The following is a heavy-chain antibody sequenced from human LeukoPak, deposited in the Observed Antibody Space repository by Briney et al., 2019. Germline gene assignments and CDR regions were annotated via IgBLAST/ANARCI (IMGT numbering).Heavy chain of an antibody. CDR2: IYSGGST. J-gene: IGHJ4*02. D-gene: IGHD1-26*01. CDR3: ARGLNWELPKLFDY. V-gene: IGHV3-66*01. Sequence: GGSLRLSCAASGFTVSSNYMSWVRQAPGKGLEWVSVIYSGGSTYYADSVKGRFTISRDNSKNTLYLQMNSLRAEDTAVYYCARGLNWELPKLFDYWGQGTLVTVSS. CDR1: GFTVSSNY.